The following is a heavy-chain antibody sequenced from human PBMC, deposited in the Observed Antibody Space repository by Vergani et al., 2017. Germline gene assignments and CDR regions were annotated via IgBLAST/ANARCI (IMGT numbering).Heavy chain of an antibody. CDR2: ISSSGSTI. J-gene: IGHJ6*03. V-gene: IGHV3-11*01. D-gene: IGHD3-22*01. CDR1: GFTFSDYY. Sequence: QVQLVESGGGLVKPGGSLRLSCAASGFTFSDYYMSWIRQAPGKGLEWVSYISSSGSTIYYADSVKGRFTISRDNAKNSRYLQMNSLRAEDTAVYYCARDEYDSSGYYNYYYYYMDVWGKGTTVTVSS. CDR3: ARDEYDSSGYYNYYYYYMDV.